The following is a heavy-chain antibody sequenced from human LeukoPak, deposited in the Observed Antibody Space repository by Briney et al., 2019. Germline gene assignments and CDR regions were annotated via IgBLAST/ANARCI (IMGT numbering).Heavy chain of an antibody. CDR3: ARDHPYGSGSYDFDY. D-gene: IGHD3-10*01. V-gene: IGHV3-21*01. Sequence: GGSLRLSCAASGFTFSSYAMNWVRQAPGKGLEWVSSISSSSTYIYYADSVKGRFTISRDNAKNSLYLQMNSLRAEDTAVYYCARDHPYGSGSYDFDYWGQGTLVTVSS. CDR1: GFTFSSYA. J-gene: IGHJ4*02. CDR2: ISSSSTYI.